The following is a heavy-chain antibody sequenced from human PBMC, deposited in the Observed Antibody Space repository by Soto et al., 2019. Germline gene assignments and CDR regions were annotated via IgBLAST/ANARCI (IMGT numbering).Heavy chain of an antibody. CDR3: AKGYSIYYYYGMDV. D-gene: IGHD4-4*01. V-gene: IGHV3-23*01. J-gene: IGHJ6*02. CDR1: GFTFSSYV. CDR2: ISGSGTNT. Sequence: EVQLLESGGGLVQPGGSLRLSCAASGFTFSSYVMTWVRQAPGEGLEWVSAISGSGTNTNYADSVKGRFTISRDKSKNTLYLQMNSLRAEDTAVYYCAKGYSIYYYYGMDVWGLGTTVTVSS.